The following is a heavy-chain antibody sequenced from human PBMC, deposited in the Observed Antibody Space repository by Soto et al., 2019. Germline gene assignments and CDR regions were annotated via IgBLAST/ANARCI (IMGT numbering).Heavy chain of an antibody. CDR2: INPHTGGT. CDR1: GYSFTAYY. Sequence: QVQLVQSGAEVKKPGESVKVSCKVSGYSFTAYYMHWVRQAPGQGLEWVGWINPHTGGTNYAQKFQGRVTMTRDTSISTAYMELNRLTSDDTAVYFCARDPIGGGAPYYCDYWGQGTLVTASS. CDR3: ARDPIGGGAPYYCDY. J-gene: IGHJ4*02. V-gene: IGHV1-2*02. D-gene: IGHD3-16*01.